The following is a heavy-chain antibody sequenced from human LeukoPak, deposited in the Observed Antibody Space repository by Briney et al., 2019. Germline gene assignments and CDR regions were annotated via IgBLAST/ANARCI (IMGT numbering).Heavy chain of an antibody. CDR2: INSDGSST. V-gene: IGHV3-74*01. CDR3: TRVFVGDEYSSSGY. D-gene: IGHD6-13*01. J-gene: IGHJ4*02. CDR1: GFTFSRYY. Sequence: PGGSLRLSCAASGFTFSRYYMNWVRQAPGKGLVWVSRINSDGSSTTYADSVKGRFTISRDNAKNTLYLQMNSLKVEDTAVYYCTRVFVGDEYSSSGYWGQGTLVTVSS.